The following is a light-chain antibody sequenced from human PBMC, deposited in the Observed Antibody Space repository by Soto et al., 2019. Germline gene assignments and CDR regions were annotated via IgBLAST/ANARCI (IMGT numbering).Light chain of an antibody. J-gene: IGKJ2*01. CDR3: HKYGRSPHT. CDR2: AAS. Sequence: EIVLTQSPGALSLSPGDRATLSCRTSQSVNSRYLAWYQQRPGQAPRLLIYAASSRATGIPDRFSGSGSGTDFTLTIVRLEPEDSGMFYCHKYGRSPHTFGQGTKVDIK. CDR1: QSVNSRY. V-gene: IGKV3-20*01.